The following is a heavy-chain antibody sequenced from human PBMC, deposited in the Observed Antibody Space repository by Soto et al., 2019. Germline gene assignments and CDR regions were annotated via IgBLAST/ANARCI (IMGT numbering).Heavy chain of an antibody. V-gene: IGHV1-18*01. D-gene: IGHD3-10*01. CDR3: AREMVRGVGSDY. J-gene: IGHJ4*02. Sequence: QVQLVQSGAEVKKPGASVKVSCKASGYTFTSYGISWVRQAPGQGLEWMGWISTYNGNTKYAQKLQGRVTMTTDTSTSTAYRELRSLRSDETAVFDCAREMVRGVGSDYWGQGTLVTVSS. CDR2: ISTYNGNT. CDR1: GYTFTSYG.